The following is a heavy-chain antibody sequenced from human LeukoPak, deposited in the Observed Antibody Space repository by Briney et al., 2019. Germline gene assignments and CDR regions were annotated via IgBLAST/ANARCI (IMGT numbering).Heavy chain of an antibody. Sequence: SETLSLTCTVSGGSISSYYWSWIQQPPGKGLEWIGYIYYSGSTNYNPSLKSRVTISVDTSKNQFSLKLSSVTAADTAVYYCAISYPGDLHYFDYWGQGTLVTVSS. J-gene: IGHJ4*02. CDR1: GGSISSYY. CDR2: IYYSGST. CDR3: AISYPGDLHYFDY. V-gene: IGHV4-59*01. D-gene: IGHD7-27*01.